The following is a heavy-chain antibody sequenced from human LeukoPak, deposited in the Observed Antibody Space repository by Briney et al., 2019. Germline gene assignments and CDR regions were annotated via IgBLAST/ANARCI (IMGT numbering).Heavy chain of an antibody. D-gene: IGHD1-26*01. CDR1: GFTFSSYG. V-gene: IGHV3-30*02. CDR2: IRYDGSNK. Sequence: GGSLTLSCAASGFTFSSYGMQWVRQAPGKGLEWVAFIRYDGSNKYYADSVKGRFIISRDNSKNTLYLQMNSQRAEDTAVYYCAKDCRRITRITSVLKWELPQAFDSWGQGTLVTVSS. CDR3: AKDCRRITRITSVLKWELPQAFDS. J-gene: IGHJ5*01.